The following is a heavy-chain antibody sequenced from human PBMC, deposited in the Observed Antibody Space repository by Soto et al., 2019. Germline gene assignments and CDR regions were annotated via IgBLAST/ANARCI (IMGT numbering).Heavy chain of an antibody. CDR1: GFTFGDYA. CDR2: IRSKAYGGTT. D-gene: IGHD3-22*01. Sequence: PGGSLRLSCTASGFTFGDYARSWFRQAPGKGLEWVGFIRSKAYGGTTEYAASVKGRLTISRDDSKSIAYLQMNSLKTEDTAVYNFIRVWGRITMMVGGYGLDNWGQGPLLTVSS. V-gene: IGHV3-49*03. CDR3: IRVWGRITMMVGGYGLDN. J-gene: IGHJ4*02.